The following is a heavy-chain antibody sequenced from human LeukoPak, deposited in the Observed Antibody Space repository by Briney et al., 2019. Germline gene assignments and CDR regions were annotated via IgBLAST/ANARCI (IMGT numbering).Heavy chain of an antibody. CDR2: LNDVGGDA. D-gene: IGHD6-13*01. Sequence: GGSLRLSCAASGFTFSTYAMAWVRQAPGKGLEWVSSLNDVGGDAYYADSVKGRFTISRDNAKNSLYLQMNSLRAEDTAVYYCAREWVAAAATGAFDIWGEGTMVTVSS. J-gene: IGHJ3*02. V-gene: IGHV3-23*01. CDR1: GFTFSTYA. CDR3: AREWVAAAATGAFDI.